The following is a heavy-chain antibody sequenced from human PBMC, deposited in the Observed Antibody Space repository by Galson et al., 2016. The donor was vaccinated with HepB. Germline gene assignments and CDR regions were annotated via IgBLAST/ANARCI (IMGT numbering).Heavy chain of an antibody. Sequence: SLRLSCAASGFTFSSYVMSWVRQAPGKGLEWVSVISGSGGSTYYADSVKGRFTISRDNSKNTMYLQMNSLKTEDTAVYYCTRFHGAGQSVFDYWGQGILVTVSS. J-gene: IGHJ4*02. CDR1: GFTFSSYV. V-gene: IGHV3-23*01. CDR2: ISGSGGST. D-gene: IGHD3-10*01. CDR3: TRFHGAGQSVFDY.